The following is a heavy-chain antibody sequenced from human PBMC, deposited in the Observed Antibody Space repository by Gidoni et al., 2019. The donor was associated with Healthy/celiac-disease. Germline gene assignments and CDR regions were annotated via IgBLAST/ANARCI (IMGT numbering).Heavy chain of an antibody. V-gene: IGHV1-69*01. D-gene: IGHD3-16*02. CDR3: ARSGLRLGELSPPGY. J-gene: IGHJ4*02. CDR1: GGPFRSYG. CDR2: IIPIFGTA. Sequence: QVQLAQSGAEVKKPGSSVKVSCKASGGPFRSYGISWVRQAPGQGLEWMGGIIPIFGTANYAQKFQGRVTITADESTSTAYMELSSLRSEDTAVYYCARSGLRLGELSPPGYWGQGTLVTVSS.